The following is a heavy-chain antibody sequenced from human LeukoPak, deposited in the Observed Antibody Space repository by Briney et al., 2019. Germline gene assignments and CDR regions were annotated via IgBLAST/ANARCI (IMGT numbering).Heavy chain of an antibody. J-gene: IGHJ4*02. Sequence: SETLSLTCTVSGGSISGYYWSWIRQPAGKGLEWIGRIYISGSTNYNPSLKSRVIISLDKSKNQFSLRLTSVTAADTAVYYCVRDPNYGDLLDYWGQGTLVTVSS. CDR3: VRDPNYGDLLDY. CDR1: GGSISGYY. D-gene: IGHD4-17*01. V-gene: IGHV4-4*07. CDR2: IYISGST.